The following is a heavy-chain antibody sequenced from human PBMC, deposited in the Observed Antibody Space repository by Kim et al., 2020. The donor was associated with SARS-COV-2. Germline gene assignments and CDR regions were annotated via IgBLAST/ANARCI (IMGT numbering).Heavy chain of an antibody. CDR2: IYPGDSDT. CDR1: GYSFTSYW. Sequence: GESLKISCKGSGYSFTSYWIGWVRQMPGKGLEWMGIIYPGDSDTRYSPSFQGQVTISADKSISTAYLQWSSLKASDTAMYYCARRARGVISLTWFDPWGQGTLVTVSS. CDR3: ARRARGVISLTWFDP. V-gene: IGHV5-51*01. D-gene: IGHD3-10*01. J-gene: IGHJ5*02.